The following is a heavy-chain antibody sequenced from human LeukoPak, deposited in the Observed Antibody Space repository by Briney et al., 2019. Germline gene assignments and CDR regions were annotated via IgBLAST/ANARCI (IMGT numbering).Heavy chain of an antibody. V-gene: IGHV3-15*01. Sequence: PGGSLRLSCAASGFTFSSYGMSWVRQAPGKGLEWVGRIKSKTGGGTTDYAAPVKGRFTISRDDSKNTLYLQMNSLKTEDTAVYYCTTGPGLLWFGEYQSFDYWGQGTLVTVSS. CDR1: GFTFSSYG. CDR3: TTGPGLLWFGEYQSFDY. J-gene: IGHJ4*02. CDR2: IKSKTGGGTT. D-gene: IGHD3-10*01.